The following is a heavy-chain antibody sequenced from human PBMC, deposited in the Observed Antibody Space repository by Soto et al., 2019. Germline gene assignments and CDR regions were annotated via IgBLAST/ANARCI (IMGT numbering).Heavy chain of an antibody. J-gene: IGHJ4*02. V-gene: IGHV1-3*01. D-gene: IGHD2-2*02. Sequence: QVHLVQSGAEVKTPGASVTISCKASGYTFSDYGIHWIRQAPGQRPEWLGWILCLNDRKEYSQKFQGRISLTRDTSTGTGYMGLSRLRAEDTAVYYCASGRRTCTEKTCYTGFDFWGQGSLVSVSS. CDR1: GYTFSDYG. CDR3: ASGRRTCTEKTCYTGFDF. CDR2: ILCLNDRK.